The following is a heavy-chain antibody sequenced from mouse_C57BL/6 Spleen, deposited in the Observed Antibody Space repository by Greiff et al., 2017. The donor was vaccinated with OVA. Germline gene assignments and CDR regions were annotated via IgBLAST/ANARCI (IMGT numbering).Heavy chain of an antibody. V-gene: IGHV1-22*01. CDR1: GYTFTDYN. J-gene: IGHJ2*01. D-gene: IGHD2-5*01. CDR2: INPNNGGT. CDR3: AIYSNYPFDY. Sequence: VQLKQSGPELVKPGASVKMSCKASGYTFTDYNMHWVKQSHGKSLEWIGYINPNNGGTSYNQKFKGKATLTVNKSSSTAYMELRSLTSEDSAVYYCAIYSNYPFDYWGQGTTLTVSS.